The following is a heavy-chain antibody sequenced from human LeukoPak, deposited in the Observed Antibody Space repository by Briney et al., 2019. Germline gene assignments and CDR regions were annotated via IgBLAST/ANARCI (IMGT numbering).Heavy chain of an antibody. CDR1: GGSFSGYY. V-gene: IGHV4-34*01. Sequence: SETLSLTCAVYGGSFSGYYWSWIRQPPGKGLEWIGEINHGGSTNYNPSLKSRVTISVDTSKNQFSLKLSSVTAADTAVYYCARRPRGVIIKSWFESWGQGTLVTVSS. D-gene: IGHD3-10*01. CDR2: INHGGST. J-gene: IGHJ5*01. CDR3: ARRPRGVIIKSWFES.